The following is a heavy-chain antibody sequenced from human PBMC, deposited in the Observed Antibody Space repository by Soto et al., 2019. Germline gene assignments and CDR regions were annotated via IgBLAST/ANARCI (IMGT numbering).Heavy chain of an antibody. J-gene: IGHJ3*02. CDR2: INPNGGGT. V-gene: IGHV1-2*02. D-gene: IGHD3-10*01. CDR1: EHTFTGYY. CDR3: AALWFGALWPNAFDI. Sequence: QVQLVQSGAEVTKPGASVKVSCKASEHTFTGYYLHWVRQAPGQGLEWMGWINPNGGGTIYAQKFQGRVTITADKSTSTAYMELSSLRSEDTAVYYCAALWFGALWPNAFDIWGQGTMVTVSS.